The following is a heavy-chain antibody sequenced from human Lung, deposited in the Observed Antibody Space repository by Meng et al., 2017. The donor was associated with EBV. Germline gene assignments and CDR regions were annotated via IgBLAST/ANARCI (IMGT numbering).Heavy chain of an antibody. CDR1: GGSIRNDQW. D-gene: IGHD4-17*01. V-gene: IGHV4-4*02. Sequence: GQVKGSVPGRVKPSGTLSLTGDVSGGSIRNDQWWSWVRQAPGKGLEWIGEIYHSGRTNYNPPVKSRVSMSVDKSQNHFSLRLSSVTAADTAVYYCTTLYGDSISWGQGTLVTVSS. CDR2: IYHSGRT. CDR3: TTLYGDSIS. J-gene: IGHJ4*02.